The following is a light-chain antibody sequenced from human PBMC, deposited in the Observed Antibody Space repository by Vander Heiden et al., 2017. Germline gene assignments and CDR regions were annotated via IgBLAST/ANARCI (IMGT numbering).Light chain of an antibody. V-gene: IGKV3-11*01. J-gene: IGKJ4*01. Sequence: EIVLTQSPATLSLSPGESAPLSCRASQGVSGYFAWYQQKPGQAPRLLIYDAAYRAAGTPARFSGSRSGTDFTLTISSLEPEDFAVYYCQQRSTWPLTFACGVKVEI. CDR2: DAA. CDR3: QQRSTWPLT. CDR1: QGVSGY.